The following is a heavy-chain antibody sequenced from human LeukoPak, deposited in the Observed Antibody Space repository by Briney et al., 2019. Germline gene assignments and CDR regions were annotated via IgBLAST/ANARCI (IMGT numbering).Heavy chain of an antibody. CDR3: ARGPLELRPADY. V-gene: IGHV4-34*01. CDR1: GGSFSGYY. D-gene: IGHD1-7*01. Sequence: SETLSLTCAVYGGSFSGYYWSWIRQPPGKGLEWIGEINHSGSTNYNPSLKSRVTISVDTSKNQFSLKLSSVTAADTAVYYCARGPLELRPADYWGQGTLVTVSS. CDR2: INHSGST. J-gene: IGHJ4*02.